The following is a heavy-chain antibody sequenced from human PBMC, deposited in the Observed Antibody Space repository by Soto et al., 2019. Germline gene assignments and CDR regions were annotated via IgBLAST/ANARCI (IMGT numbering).Heavy chain of an antibody. V-gene: IGHV4-59*01. CDR1: GGSITSYH. J-gene: IGHJ4*02. Sequence: SETLSLTCIVSGGSITSYHWSWIRQSPGKGLEWIADTTHTGNTNYNPSLKSRVAISIDTSKNQLSLKLTSMTAADTAVYYCGRDMYAGFTHYFDSWGQGTLVTVSS. D-gene: IGHD2-8*01. CDR2: TTHTGNT. CDR3: GRDMYAGFTHYFDS.